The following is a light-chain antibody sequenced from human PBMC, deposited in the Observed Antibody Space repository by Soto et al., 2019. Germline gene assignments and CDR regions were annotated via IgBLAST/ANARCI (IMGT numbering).Light chain of an antibody. CDR1: QSVGRS. V-gene: IGKV3-15*01. Sequence: EIVLTQSPATLSVSPGEVATLSCRGIQSVGRSFAWYQEKSGQAPRLLIYGASTRATGIPARFSGTGSGTDFTLIISSLQSEDFAVYYCQQYYDWPLAFGGGTKVEIK. CDR2: GAS. J-gene: IGKJ4*01. CDR3: QQYYDWPLA.